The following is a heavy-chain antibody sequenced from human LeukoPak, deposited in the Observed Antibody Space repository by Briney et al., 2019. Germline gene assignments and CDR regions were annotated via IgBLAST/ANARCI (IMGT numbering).Heavy chain of an antibody. CDR2: ISGSGGST. V-gene: IGHV3-23*01. CDR1: GFTFSSYW. Sequence: PGGSLRLSCAASGFTFSSYWMSWVRQAPGKGLEWVSAISGSGGSTYYADSVKGRFTISRDNSKNTLYLQMNSLRAEDTALYFCANEVRPNDYWGRGTLVTVSS. D-gene: IGHD4/OR15-4a*01. J-gene: IGHJ4*02. CDR3: ANEVRPNDY.